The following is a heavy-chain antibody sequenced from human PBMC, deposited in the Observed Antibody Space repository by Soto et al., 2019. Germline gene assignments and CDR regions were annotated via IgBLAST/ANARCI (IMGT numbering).Heavy chain of an antibody. CDR2: IYYSGST. Sequence: SETLSLTCTVSGGSVSIITYYWGWVRQPPGKGLEWIGSIYYSGSTYYNPSLKSRLTISVDTSENQFSLKLSSVSAADTAVYYCARHGQLYNSGWYLNWFDPWGQGTLVTVSS. CDR1: GGSVSIITYY. CDR3: ARHGQLYNSGWYLNWFDP. D-gene: IGHD6-19*01. J-gene: IGHJ5*02. V-gene: IGHV4-39*01.